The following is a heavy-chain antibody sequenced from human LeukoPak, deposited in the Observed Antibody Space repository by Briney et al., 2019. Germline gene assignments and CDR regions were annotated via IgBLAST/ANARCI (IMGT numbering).Heavy chain of an antibody. CDR1: GFTFSSYA. V-gene: IGHV3-23*01. Sequence: GGSLRLSCAASGFTFSSYAMSWVRQAPGKGLEWVSAISGSGGSTYYADSVKGRFTISRDNSKNTLYLQMNSLRAEDTAVYYCAKEATYYDYVWGSLDYWGQGTLVTVSS. D-gene: IGHD3-16*01. J-gene: IGHJ4*02. CDR3: AKEATYYDYVWGSLDY. CDR2: ISGSGGST.